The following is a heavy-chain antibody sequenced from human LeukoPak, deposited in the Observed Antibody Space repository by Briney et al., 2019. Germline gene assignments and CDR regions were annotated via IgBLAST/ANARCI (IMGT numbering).Heavy chain of an antibody. Sequence: GGSLRLSCAASGFTFSSHWMSWVRQAPGKGLEWVANIKQDGSEKYYVDSVKGRFTISRDNAKNSLYLQMNSLRAEDTAVYYCARGLPRGSSWYGGYYFDYWGQGTLITVSS. CDR2: IKQDGSEK. CDR1: GFTFSSHW. J-gene: IGHJ4*02. V-gene: IGHV3-7*01. D-gene: IGHD6-13*01. CDR3: ARGLPRGSSWYGGYYFDY.